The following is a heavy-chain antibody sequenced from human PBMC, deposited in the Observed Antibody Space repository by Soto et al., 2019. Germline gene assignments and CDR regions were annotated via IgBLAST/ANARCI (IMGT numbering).Heavy chain of an antibody. CDR3: ARAHCGGDCYAWVDY. D-gene: IGHD2-21*02. CDR1: GYTFTGYY. J-gene: IGHJ4*02. V-gene: IGHV1-2*04. Sequence: QVQLVQSGAEVKKPGASVKVSCKASGYTFTGYYMHWVRQAPGQGIEWMGWINPNSGGTNYAQKFQGWVTMTRDTSSSTAYMELSRLRSDDTAVYYCARAHCGGDCYAWVDYWGQGTLVTVSS. CDR2: INPNSGGT.